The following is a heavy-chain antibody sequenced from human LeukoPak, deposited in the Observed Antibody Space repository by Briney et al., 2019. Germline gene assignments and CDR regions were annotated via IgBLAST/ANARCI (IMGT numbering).Heavy chain of an antibody. V-gene: IGHV1-69*13. CDR3: ARDRSLRELWLRNWFDP. J-gene: IGHJ5*02. D-gene: IGHD5-18*01. Sequence: SVKVSCKASGGTFSSYAISWVRQAPGQGLEWMGGIIPIFGTANYAQKFQGRVTITAAESTSTAYMELSSLRSEDTAVYYCARDRSLRELWLRNWFDPWGQGTLVTVSS. CDR2: IIPIFGTA. CDR1: GGTFSSYA.